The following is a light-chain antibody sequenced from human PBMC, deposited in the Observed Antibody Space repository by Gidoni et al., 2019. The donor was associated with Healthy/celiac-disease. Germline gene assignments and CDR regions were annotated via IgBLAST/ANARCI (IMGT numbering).Light chain of an antibody. CDR1: NIGSKT. CDR3: QVWDSSTAWV. J-gene: IGLJ3*02. V-gene: IGLV3-9*01. Sequence: SYELTPPLSVSVALGQTARITCGRNNIGSKTVHWYQQKPGQAPVLVIYRDSNRPSGIPERFSGSNSGNTATLTISRAQAGDEADYYGQVWDSSTAWVFGGGTKLTVL. CDR2: RDS.